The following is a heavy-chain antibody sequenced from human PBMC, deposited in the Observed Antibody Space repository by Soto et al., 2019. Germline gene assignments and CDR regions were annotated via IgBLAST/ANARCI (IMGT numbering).Heavy chain of an antibody. CDR3: AKEGGSIGGWFGRKFDS. CDR1: GFTFSTHA. D-gene: IGHD3-16*01. CDR2: ISSGGTTT. V-gene: IGHV3-23*01. Sequence: VGSLRLSGAASGFTFSTHAMGWVRQARGKGLEWVSSISSGGTTTFYAASVEGRFTISRDKSKNTLYLQMNSLRADDTAVYFCAKEGGSIGGWFGRKFDSWGQGTQVTVSS. J-gene: IGHJ4*02.